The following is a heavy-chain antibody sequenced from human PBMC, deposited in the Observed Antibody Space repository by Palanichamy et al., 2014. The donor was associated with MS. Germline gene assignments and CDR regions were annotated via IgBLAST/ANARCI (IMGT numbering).Heavy chain of an antibody. CDR3: ARETEYGSMTYFDY. J-gene: IGHJ4*02. CDR1: GYFIRGGYY. V-gene: IGHV4-38-2*01. CDR2: IYHGGST. D-gene: IGHD3-10*01. Sequence: QVQLQESGPGLVKPSETLSLTCAVSGYFIRGGYYWGWIRQPPGKGLEWIGSIYHGGSTYYNPSLRSRVTISVDTSKNQFSLKLSSVTAADTAVYFCARETEYGSMTYFDYWGQGNLVAVSS.